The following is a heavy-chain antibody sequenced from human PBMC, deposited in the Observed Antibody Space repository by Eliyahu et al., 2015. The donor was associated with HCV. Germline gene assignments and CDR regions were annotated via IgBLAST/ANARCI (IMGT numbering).Heavy chain of an antibody. D-gene: IGHD3-16*01. Sequence: QVQLQESGPRLVKPSQTLSLTCTVXGASVXSDDYYWSWIRQQPGKGLEWIGYIYYSGTTYYNPSLESRATISADRSTNQFSLRLTSVTAADTAVYYCARVPGSWGETRLDHWGQGALVTVSS. J-gene: IGHJ4*02. V-gene: IGHV4-30-4*01. CDR3: ARVPGSWGETRLDH. CDR2: IYYSGTT. CDR1: GASVXSDDYY.